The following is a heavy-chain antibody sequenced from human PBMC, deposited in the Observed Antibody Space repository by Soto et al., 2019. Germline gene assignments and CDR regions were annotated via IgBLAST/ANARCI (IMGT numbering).Heavy chain of an antibody. V-gene: IGHV4-34*01. CDR2: INHSGSI. CDR3: ARGRTGYSSSWYVD. Sequence: QVQLQQWGAGLLKPSETLSLTCAVYGGSFSGFYWSWIRQPPGKGLEWIGEINHSGSINYNASLKSRLNISVDTSKNQFSLKLTSVTAADTAVYFCARGRTGYSSSWYVDWGQGTLVTVSS. J-gene: IGHJ4*02. CDR1: GGSFSGFY. D-gene: IGHD6-13*01.